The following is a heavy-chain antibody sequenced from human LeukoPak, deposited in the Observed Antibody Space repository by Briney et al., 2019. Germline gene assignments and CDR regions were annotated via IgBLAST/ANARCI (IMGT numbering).Heavy chain of an antibody. J-gene: IGHJ3*02. CDR1: GGSISSSSYY. V-gene: IGHV4-39*07. Sequence: SETLSLTCTVSGGSISSSSYYWGWIRQPPGKGLEWIVSIYYSGSTYYNPSLKSRVTISVDTSKNQFSLKLSSVTAADTAVYYCARGYYYDSSGYPIGDAFDIWGQGTMVTVSS. D-gene: IGHD3-22*01. CDR2: IYYSGST. CDR3: ARGYYYDSSGYPIGDAFDI.